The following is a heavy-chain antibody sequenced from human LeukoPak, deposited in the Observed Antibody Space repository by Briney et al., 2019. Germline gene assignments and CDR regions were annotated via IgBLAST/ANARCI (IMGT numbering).Heavy chain of an antibody. J-gene: IGHJ4*02. CDR1: GFTFSIYG. CDR3: SKEGWEQSVASRYFDY. D-gene: IGHD1-26*01. V-gene: IGHV3-30*18. CDR2: ISYDGSNQ. Sequence: GGSLRLSCAASGFTFSIYGMHWVRQAPGKGLEWVSVISYDGSNQYYADSVKGRFTISRDNSKNTLYLQMNSLRAEDTAVYFCSKEGWEQSVASRYFDYWGQGSLVTVSS.